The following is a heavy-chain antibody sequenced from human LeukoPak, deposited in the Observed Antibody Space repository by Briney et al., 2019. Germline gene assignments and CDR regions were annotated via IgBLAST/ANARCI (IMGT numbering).Heavy chain of an antibody. Sequence: GGSLRLSCAASGFTFSSYAMSWVRQAPGKGLEWVSAISGSGGSTYYADSVKGRFTISRDNSKNTLYLQMNSLGAEDTAVYYCARDPYYYDSSPPDYWGQGTLVTVSS. J-gene: IGHJ4*02. CDR1: GFTFSSYA. CDR2: ISGSGGST. D-gene: IGHD3-22*01. V-gene: IGHV3-23*01. CDR3: ARDPYYYDSSPPDY.